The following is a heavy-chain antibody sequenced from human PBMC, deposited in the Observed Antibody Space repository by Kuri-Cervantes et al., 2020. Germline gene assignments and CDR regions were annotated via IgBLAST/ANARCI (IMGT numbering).Heavy chain of an antibody. D-gene: IGHD4-17*01. CDR2: IGTAGDT. J-gene: IGHJ4*02. V-gene: IGHV3-13*01. Sequence: GGSLRLSCAASGFTFSSYAMSWVRQAPGKGLEWVSAIGTAGDTYYPGSVKGRFTISRENAKNSLYLQMNSLRAEDTALYYCAKDIGDYYPPIFDYWGQGTLVTVSS. CDR3: AKDIGDYYPPIFDY. CDR1: GFTFSSYA.